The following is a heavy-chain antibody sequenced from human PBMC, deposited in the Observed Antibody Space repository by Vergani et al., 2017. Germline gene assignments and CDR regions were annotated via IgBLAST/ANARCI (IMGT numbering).Heavy chain of an antibody. CDR3: ARGGLRMSSRFDP. J-gene: IGHJ5*02. D-gene: IGHD1-26*01. CDR2: LYSAGST. CDR1: GLTVSSNY. Sequence: EVQLVESGGGLIQPGGSLRLSCAAPGLTVSSNYMSWVRQAPGKGLEWVSVLYSAGSTYYADSVKGRFIISRDNSKNTLYLQMNSLRGEDTAVYYCARGGLRMSSRFDPWGQGTLVTVSS. V-gene: IGHV3-53*01.